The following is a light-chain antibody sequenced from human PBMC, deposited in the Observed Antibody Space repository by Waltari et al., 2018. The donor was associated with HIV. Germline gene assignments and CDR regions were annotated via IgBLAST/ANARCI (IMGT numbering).Light chain of an antibody. CDR3: QQTYSGIT. J-gene: IGKJ3*01. CDR2: GAS. CDR1: PNIDNF. Sequence: DVQVTQSPYSLAASVGDSVTITCRASPNIDNFLNWYQQKSGGAPKLLIYGASSLQKGVPSRFSAGGSGTDFTLTISGVQPEDFAVYYCQQTYSGITFGPGTQVDVK. V-gene: IGKV1-39*01.